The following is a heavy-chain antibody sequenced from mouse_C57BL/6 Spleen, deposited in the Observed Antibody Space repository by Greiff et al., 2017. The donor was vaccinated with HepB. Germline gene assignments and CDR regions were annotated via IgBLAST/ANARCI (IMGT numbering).Heavy chain of an antibody. CDR1: GYAFSSYW. CDR2: IYPGDGDT. J-gene: IGHJ2*01. CDR3: AREGDYPHFDY. D-gene: IGHD2-4*01. Sequence: QVQLQQSGAELVKPGASVKISCKASGYAFSSYWMNWVKQRPGKGLEWIGQIYPGDGDTNYNGKFKGKATLTADKSSSTAYMQLSSLTSEDSAVYFCAREGDYPHFDYWGQGTTLTVSS. V-gene: IGHV1-80*01.